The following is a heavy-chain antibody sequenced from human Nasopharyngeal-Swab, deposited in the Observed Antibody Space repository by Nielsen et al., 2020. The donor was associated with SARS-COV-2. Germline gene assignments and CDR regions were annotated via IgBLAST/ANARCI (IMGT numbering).Heavy chain of an antibody. CDR1: GGSISSSSYY. Sequence: SETLSLTCTVSGGSISSSSYYWGWIRQPPGKGLEWIGSIYYSGSTYYNPSLKSRVTISVDTSKNQFSLKLSSVTAADTAVYYCARHGQGITIFGVVSRYGMDVWGQGTTVTVSS. CDR2: IYYSGST. CDR3: ARHGQGITIFGVVSRYGMDV. J-gene: IGHJ6*02. V-gene: IGHV4-39*01. D-gene: IGHD3-3*01.